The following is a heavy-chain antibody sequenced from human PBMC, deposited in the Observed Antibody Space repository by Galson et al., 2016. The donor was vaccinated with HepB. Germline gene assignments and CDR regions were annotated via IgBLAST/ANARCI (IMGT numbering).Heavy chain of an antibody. CDR3: AGEGENLPALYY. CDR2: IYYSGST. J-gene: IGHJ4*02. V-gene: IGHV4-31*03. D-gene: IGHD2-21*01. CDR1: GGSMRSGGYY. Sequence: TLSLTCTVSGGSMRSGGYYWSWIRQHPGRGLEWIGYIYYSGSTSYNPSLKNRVIISVDMSKNQFSLKLSSVTAADTAVYYCAGEGENLPALYYWGQGTLVTVSS.